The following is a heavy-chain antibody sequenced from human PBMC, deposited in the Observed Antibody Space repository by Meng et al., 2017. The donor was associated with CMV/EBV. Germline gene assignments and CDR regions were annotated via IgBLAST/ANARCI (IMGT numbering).Heavy chain of an antibody. V-gene: IGHV3-7*01. CDR3: ARLLYNWNDAGVDY. J-gene: IGHJ4*02. CDR2: IKQDGSEK. Sequence: GESLKISCAASGFTFSSYDMHWVRQAPGKGLEWVANIKQDGSEKYYVDSVKGRFTISRDNAKNSLYLQMNSLRAEDTAVYYCARLLYNWNDAGVDYWGQGTLVTVSS. D-gene: IGHD1-20*01. CDR1: GFTFSSYD.